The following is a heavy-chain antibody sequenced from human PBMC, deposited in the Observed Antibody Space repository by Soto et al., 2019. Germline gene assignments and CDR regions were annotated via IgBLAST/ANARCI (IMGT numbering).Heavy chain of an antibody. CDR2: INAGNGNT. J-gene: IGHJ4*02. D-gene: IGHD1-26*01. CDR3: ARDQPFSGSYCFDY. V-gene: IGHV1-3*01. CDR1: GYTFTSYA. Sequence: VASVKVSCKASGYTFTSYAMHWVRQAPGRRLEWMGWINAGNGNTKYSQKFQGRVTITRDTSASTAYMELSSLRSEDTAVYYCARDQPFSGSYCFDYWGQGTLVTVSS.